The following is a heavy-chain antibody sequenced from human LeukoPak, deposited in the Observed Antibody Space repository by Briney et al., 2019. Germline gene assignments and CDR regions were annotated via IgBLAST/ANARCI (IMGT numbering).Heavy chain of an antibody. CDR2: IGGSGTRT. V-gene: IGHV3-23*01. CDR1: GFTFSAYG. CDR3: AKDSGWILFDD. Sequence: GGSLRLSCAASGFTFSAYGMNWVRQAPGKGLEWVSGIGGSGTRTYYADFVKGRFTISRDNSKNTLYLQMNSLRDGDTAVYYCAKDSGWILFDDWGQGTLVTVSS. J-gene: IGHJ4*02. D-gene: IGHD2-2*03.